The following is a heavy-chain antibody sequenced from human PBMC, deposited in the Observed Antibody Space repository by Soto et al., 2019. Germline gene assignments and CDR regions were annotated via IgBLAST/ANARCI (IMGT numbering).Heavy chain of an antibody. CDR2: IYYRGNT. D-gene: IGHD6-19*01. CDR1: YGSVSSDPFY. CDR3: ATWGIAVAGTRSDY. J-gene: IGHJ4*02. Sequence: TLSLTCTVSYGSVSSDPFYWTWIRHHPGKGLEWIGYIYYRGNTYYNPSLKSRVTMSVDKSKNHFSLKLSSVTAADTAVYYCATWGIAVAGTRSDYWGPGTLVTAYS. V-gene: IGHV4-31*09.